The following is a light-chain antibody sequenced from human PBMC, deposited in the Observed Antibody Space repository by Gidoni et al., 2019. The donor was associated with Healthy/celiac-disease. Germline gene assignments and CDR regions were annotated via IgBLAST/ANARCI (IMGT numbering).Light chain of an antibody. CDR2: DAS. Sequence: DIQMTQSPSSLSASVGDRVTITCQASQDITNYLNWYQQKPGKAPKLLIYDASNLETGVPSRFSGSGSGTDFTFTINSLQPEDIATYFCQQYDTLPLTFGGXTKVEIK. J-gene: IGKJ4*01. CDR1: QDITNY. V-gene: IGKV1-33*01. CDR3: QQYDTLPLT.